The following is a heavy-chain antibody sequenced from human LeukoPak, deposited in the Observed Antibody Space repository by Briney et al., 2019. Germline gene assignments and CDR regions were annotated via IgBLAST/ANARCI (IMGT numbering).Heavy chain of an antibody. CDR1: GGSISSSSYY. Sequence: SETLSLTCTVSGGSISSSSYYWSWIRQPPGKGLEWIGYIYYSGSTNYNPSLKSRVTISVDTSKNQFSLKLSSVTAADTAVYYCARRPTNYDILTGYYIRDAFDIWGQGTMVTVSS. J-gene: IGHJ3*02. V-gene: IGHV4-61*05. D-gene: IGHD3-9*01. CDR3: ARRPTNYDILTGYYIRDAFDI. CDR2: IYYSGST.